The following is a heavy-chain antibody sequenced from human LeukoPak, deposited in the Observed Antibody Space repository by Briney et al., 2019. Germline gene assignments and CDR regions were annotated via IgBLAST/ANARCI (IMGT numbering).Heavy chain of an antibody. D-gene: IGHD5-18*01. V-gene: IGHV4-39*07. CDR2: IYYSGST. J-gene: IGHJ4*02. CDR3: ARGKDTAMARPHFDY. CDR1: GGSISSSSYY. Sequence: ETLSLTFTVSGGSISSSSYYRGWIRQPPGKGLEWIGIIYYSGSTYYNPSLKSRVTISVDTSKNQFSLKLSSVTAADTAVYYCARGKDTAMARPHFDYWGQGTLVTVSS.